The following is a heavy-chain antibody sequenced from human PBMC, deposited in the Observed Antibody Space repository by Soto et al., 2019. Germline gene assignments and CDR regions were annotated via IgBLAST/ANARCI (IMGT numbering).Heavy chain of an antibody. CDR3: AGEIAHGGMDV. J-gene: IGHJ6*02. CDR2: IYYSGST. CDR1: GGSISSYY. V-gene: IGHV4-59*12. Sequence: SETLSLTCTVSGGSISSYYWSWIRQPPGKGLEWIGYIYYSGSTNYNPSLKSRVTISVDTSKNQFSLKLSSVTAADTAVYYCAGEIAHGGMDVWGQGTTVTVSS. D-gene: IGHD6-13*01.